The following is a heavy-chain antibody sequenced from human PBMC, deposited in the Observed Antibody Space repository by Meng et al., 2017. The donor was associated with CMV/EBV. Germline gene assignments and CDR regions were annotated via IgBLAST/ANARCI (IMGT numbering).Heavy chain of an antibody. CDR3: ARAATIFEYYGMDV. CDR2: IYYSGST. Sequence: SETLSHTCTVSGGSVSSGSYYWSWIRQPPGKGLEWIGYIYYSGSTNYNPSLKSRVTISVDTSKNQFSLKLSSVTAADTAVYYCARAATIFEYYGMDVWGQGTTVTVSS. J-gene: IGHJ6*02. CDR1: GGSVSSGSYY. D-gene: IGHD3-3*01. V-gene: IGHV4-61*01.